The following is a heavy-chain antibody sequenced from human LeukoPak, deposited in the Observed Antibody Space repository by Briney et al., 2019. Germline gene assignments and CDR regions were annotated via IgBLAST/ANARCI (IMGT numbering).Heavy chain of an antibody. Sequence: ASVKVSCKASGYTFTSYGISWVRQAPGQGLEWMGWISAYTGNTHYAQKLQGRVTTTTDTSTSTAYMERRSLRSDDTAVYYCARVSRVHSSSWYDSYYFDYWGQGTLVTVSS. CDR3: ARVSRVHSSSWYDSYYFDY. V-gene: IGHV1-18*01. J-gene: IGHJ4*02. D-gene: IGHD6-13*01. CDR2: ISAYTGNT. CDR1: GYTFTSYG.